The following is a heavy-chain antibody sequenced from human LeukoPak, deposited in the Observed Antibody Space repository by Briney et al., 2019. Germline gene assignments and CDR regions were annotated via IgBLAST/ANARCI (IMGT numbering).Heavy chain of an antibody. CDR1: GGSISNYY. CDR3: ARRFYSSSWYNWFDP. D-gene: IGHD6-13*01. V-gene: IGHV4-59*08. CDR2: IYYSGST. J-gene: IGHJ5*02. Sequence: PSETLSLTCTVSGGSISNYYWSWIRQPPGKGLEWIGYIYYSGSTSYNPSLKSRVTISVDTSKNQFSLNLSSVTAADTAVYYRARRFYSSSWYNWFDPWGQGTLVTVSS.